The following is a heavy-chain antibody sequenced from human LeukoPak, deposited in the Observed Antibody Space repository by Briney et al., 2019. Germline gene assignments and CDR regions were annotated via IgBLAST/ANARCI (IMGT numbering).Heavy chain of an antibody. CDR2: IYYSGST. CDR1: GDSITSNSYY. D-gene: IGHD3-3*01. CDR3: ARGDYDFRSGYHPGAFDI. Sequence: PSETLSLPCTVSGDSITSNSYYWGWIRQPPGKGLEWIGSIYYSGSTYYNPSLKSRVTISVDTSKNQFSLKLSSVTAADTAVYYCARGDYDFRSGYHPGAFDIWGQGTMVTVSS. J-gene: IGHJ3*02. V-gene: IGHV4-39*07.